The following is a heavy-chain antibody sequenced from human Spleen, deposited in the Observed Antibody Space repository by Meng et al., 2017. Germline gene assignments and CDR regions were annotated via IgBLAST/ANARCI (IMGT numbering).Heavy chain of an antibody. Sequence: GGSLRLSCAASGFTFSGHAMSWVRQAPGKGLEWVSDISISGGSTNYADSEKGRFTISRDNSRNTLYLQMNSLRAEDTAVYFCAKSVITFGGIIPDYWGQGTLVTVSS. CDR2: ISISGGST. D-gene: IGHD3-16*02. V-gene: IGHV3-23*01. CDR3: AKSVITFGGIIPDY. J-gene: IGHJ4*02. CDR1: GFTFSGHA.